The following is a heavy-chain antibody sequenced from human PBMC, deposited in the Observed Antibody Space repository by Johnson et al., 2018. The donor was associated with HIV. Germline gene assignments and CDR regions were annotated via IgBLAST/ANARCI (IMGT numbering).Heavy chain of an antibody. J-gene: IGHJ3*02. CDR2: INWNGGST. V-gene: IGHV3-20*04. D-gene: IGHD3-10*01. CDR1: GFTFDDYG. Sequence: AQLVESGGGVVRPGGSLRLSCAASGFTFDDYGMSLVRQAPGKGLEWVSGINWNGGSTGYADSVKGRFTISRDNAKNSLYLQMNSLTAEDTAVYFCARGGPLTMVQDALDTWGQVTMVIVSA. CDR3: ARGGPLTMVQDALDT.